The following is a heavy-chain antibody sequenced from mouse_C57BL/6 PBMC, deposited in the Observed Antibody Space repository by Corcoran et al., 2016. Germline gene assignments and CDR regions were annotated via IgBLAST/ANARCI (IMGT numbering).Heavy chain of an antibody. Sequence: QVTLKESGPGILQSSQTLSLTCSFSGFSLSTSGMGVSWIRQPSGKGLEWLAHIYWDDDKRYNPSLKSRLTISKDTSRNQVFLMNISVDTAATATYYCCGGSLTGTAWFAYWGQGTLVTVSA. J-gene: IGHJ3*01. D-gene: IGHD4-1*01. V-gene: IGHV8-12*01. CDR2: IYWDDDK. CDR1: GFSLSTSGMG. CDR3: CGGSLTGTAWFAY.